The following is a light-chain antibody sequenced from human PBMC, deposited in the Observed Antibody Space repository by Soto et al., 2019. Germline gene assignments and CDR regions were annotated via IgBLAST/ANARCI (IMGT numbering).Light chain of an antibody. V-gene: IGKV3-15*01. CDR2: AAS. CDR3: QQYNNWPRT. J-gene: IGKJ1*01. Sequence: EVVMTQSPATLSVSPGERATLSCRASQSVSNNLAWYQQKPGQAPRLLMYAASTRATGIPARFSGSRSGTEFTLTISSRQSEDFAVYDSQQYNNWPRTFGQGTKV. CDR1: QSVSNN.